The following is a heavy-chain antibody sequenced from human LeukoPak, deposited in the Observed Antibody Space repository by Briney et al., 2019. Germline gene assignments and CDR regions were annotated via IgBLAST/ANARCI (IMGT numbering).Heavy chain of an antibody. Sequence: TLTLTCAASGFAFRTYYRHWVRQAPGKGLEGLAVIKYDGKVQHYTDSVKGQVTVSRDKSKKTLYLQRFSLRPEDTASCYCAREERVGATYYLDAWGRGTLVTVSS. D-gene: IGHD1-26*01. J-gene: IGHJ4*02. CDR1: GFAFRTYY. CDR2: IKYDGKVQ. V-gene: IGHV3-30*03. CDR3: AREERVGATYYLDA.